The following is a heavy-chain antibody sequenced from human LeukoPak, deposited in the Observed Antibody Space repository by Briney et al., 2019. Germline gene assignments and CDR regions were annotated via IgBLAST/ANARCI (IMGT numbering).Heavy chain of an antibody. CDR1: GFAVSSNY. V-gene: IGHV3-69-1*01. CDR3: ARRGYYYGSGSYFSGWFDP. Sequence: PGGSLRLSFAASGFAVSSNYMNWVPQAPGKGLEWVSYISSSSTIYYADSVKGRFTISRDNAKNSLYLQMNSLRAEDTAVYYCARRGYYYGSGSYFSGWFDPWGQGTLVTVSS. D-gene: IGHD3-10*01. J-gene: IGHJ5*02. CDR2: ISSSSTI.